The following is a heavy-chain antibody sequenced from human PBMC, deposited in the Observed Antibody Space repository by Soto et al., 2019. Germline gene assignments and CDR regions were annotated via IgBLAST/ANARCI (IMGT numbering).Heavy chain of an antibody. D-gene: IGHD1-26*01. V-gene: IGHV1-69*13. J-gene: IGHJ4*02. CDR1: GGTFSSYA. CDR2: IIPIFGTA. CDR3: ASRRDSGSYNFFSPFDY. Sequence: SVKVSCKASGGTFSSYAISWVRQAPGQGLEWMGGIIPIFGTANYAQKFQGRVTITADESTSTAYMELSSLRSEDTAVYYCASRRDSGSYNFFSPFDYWGQGTLVTVSS.